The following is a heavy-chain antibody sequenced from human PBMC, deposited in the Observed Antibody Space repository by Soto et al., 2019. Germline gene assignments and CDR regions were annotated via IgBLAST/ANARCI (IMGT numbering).Heavy chain of an antibody. D-gene: IGHD6-13*01. J-gene: IGHJ4*02. Sequence: QVQLVQSGAEVKKPGASVKVSCKASGYTFTSYDINWVRQATGQGLEWMGWMNPNSGNTGYAQKFQGRVTMTRNTSISTAYTELRSLRSEDTAVYYCAREHSSSWRFDYWGQGTLVTVSS. CDR3: AREHSSSWRFDY. CDR1: GYTFTSYD. CDR2: MNPNSGNT. V-gene: IGHV1-8*01.